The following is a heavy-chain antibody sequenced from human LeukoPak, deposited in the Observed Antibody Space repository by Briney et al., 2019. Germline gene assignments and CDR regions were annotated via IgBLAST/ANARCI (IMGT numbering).Heavy chain of an antibody. CDR2: ISSSSSPI. J-gene: IGHJ4*02. CDR1: GFTFSSYS. CDR3: ARDASAPH. Sequence: GGSLRLSCAASGFTFSSYSMNWVRQAPGKGLEWGSYISSSSSPIYYAASVKGRFTISRDNAKNPLYLQMDSLRAEDTAVYYCARDASAPHWGQGTLVTVSS. D-gene: IGHD6-6*01. V-gene: IGHV3-48*04.